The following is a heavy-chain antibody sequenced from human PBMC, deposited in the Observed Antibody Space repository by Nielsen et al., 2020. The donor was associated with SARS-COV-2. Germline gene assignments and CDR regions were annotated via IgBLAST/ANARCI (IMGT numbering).Heavy chain of an antibody. CDR1: GFTFSSYA. Sequence: GESLKISCAASGFTFSSYAMSWVRQAPGKGLEWVSAISGSGGSTYYADSVKGRFTISRDNSKNTLYLQMNSLRAEDTAVYYCAKDLSRDSATIFGVVIAPAFDYWGQGTPATVSS. V-gene: IGHV3-23*01. D-gene: IGHD3-3*01. J-gene: IGHJ4*02. CDR2: ISGSGGST. CDR3: AKDLSRDSATIFGVVIAPAFDY.